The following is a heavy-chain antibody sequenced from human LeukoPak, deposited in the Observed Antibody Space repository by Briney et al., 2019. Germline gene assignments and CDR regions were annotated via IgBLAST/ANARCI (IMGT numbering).Heavy chain of an antibody. CDR1: GFTFSSYA. Sequence: GGSLRLSCAASGFTFSSYAMSWVRQAPGKGLEWVSAISGSGGSTYYADSVKGRFTISRDNSKNTLYLQMNSLRAEDTAVYYCAKDSIFGVVIIAYYYFDYWGQGTLVTVPS. D-gene: IGHD3-3*02. CDR3: AKDSIFGVVIIAYYYFDY. V-gene: IGHV3-23*01. J-gene: IGHJ4*02. CDR2: ISGSGGST.